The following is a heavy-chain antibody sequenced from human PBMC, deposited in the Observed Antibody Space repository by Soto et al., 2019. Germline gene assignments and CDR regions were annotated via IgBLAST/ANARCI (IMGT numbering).Heavy chain of an antibody. CDR2: IIPIFGTA. V-gene: IGHV1-69*01. D-gene: IGHD3-22*01. Sequence: QVQLVQSGAEVKKPGSSVKVSCKASGGTFSSYAISWVRQAPGQGLEWMGGIIPIFGTANYAQKFQGRVTITADESTSTAYMELSSLRSEDTAVYYRARARLTYYYDSSGYFPDDYWGQGTLVTVSS. J-gene: IGHJ4*02. CDR1: GGTFSSYA. CDR3: ARARLTYYYDSSGYFPDDY.